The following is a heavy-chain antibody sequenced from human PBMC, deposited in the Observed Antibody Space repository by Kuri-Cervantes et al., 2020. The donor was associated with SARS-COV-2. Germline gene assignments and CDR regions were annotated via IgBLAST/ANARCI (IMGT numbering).Heavy chain of an antibody. D-gene: IGHD3/OR15-3a*01. Sequence: GESLKISCAAAGFTFSDYYMSWIRQAPGKGLEWVSYISSSSSYTNYADSVKGRFTISRDNAKKTLYLQMNSLRDEDTAFYFCVKSVGKWTGEAFDYWGQGTLVTVSS. J-gene: IGHJ4*02. V-gene: IGHV3-11*03. CDR3: VKSVGKWTGEAFDY. CDR1: GFTFSDYY. CDR2: ISSSSSYT.